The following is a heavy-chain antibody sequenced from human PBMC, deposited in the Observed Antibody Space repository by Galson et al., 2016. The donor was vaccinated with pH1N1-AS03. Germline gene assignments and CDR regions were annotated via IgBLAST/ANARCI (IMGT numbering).Heavy chain of an antibody. CDR1: GGSIRINH. V-gene: IGHV4-59*08. J-gene: IGHJ3*01. Sequence: LSLTCSVSGGSIRINHWSWIRQPPGKGLEWLGDIHYSGITDYNPSLKSRVAISVDTSKNQLSLRLSSVTAADPAVYYCARWFSERLVNDYHAVFDLWGQGTMVAVSS. CDR2: IHYSGIT. CDR3: ARWFSERLVNDYHAVFDL. D-gene: IGHD3-16*01.